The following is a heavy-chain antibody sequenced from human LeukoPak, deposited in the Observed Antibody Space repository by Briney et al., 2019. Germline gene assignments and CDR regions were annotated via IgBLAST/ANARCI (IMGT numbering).Heavy chain of an antibody. CDR1: GGSISSYD. CDR3: ARVYNWNYPFDY. CDR2: IYYSGST. D-gene: IGHD1-7*01. V-gene: IGHV4-59*01. J-gene: IGHJ4*02. Sequence: PSETLSLTCTVSGGSISSYDWSWIRQPPGQGLEWIGYIYYSGSTNYNPSLKSRVTISVDTSKNQFSLKLSSVTAADTAVYYCARVYNWNYPFDYWGQGTLVTVSS.